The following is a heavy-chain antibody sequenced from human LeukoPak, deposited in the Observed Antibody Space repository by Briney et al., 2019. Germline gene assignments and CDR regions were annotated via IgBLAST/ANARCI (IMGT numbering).Heavy chain of an antibody. Sequence: PGGSLRLSCAASGFTFSSYAMTWFRQAPGEGLEWVSAITGSGGSAYYADSVKGRFTISRDNSKNTLYLQMNSLRAEDTAVYYCAKRLGSSWSTTYGLDVWGQGTTVTVSS. V-gene: IGHV3-23*01. CDR2: ITGSGGSA. CDR3: AKRLGSSWSTTYGLDV. CDR1: GFTFSSYA. D-gene: IGHD6-13*01. J-gene: IGHJ6*02.